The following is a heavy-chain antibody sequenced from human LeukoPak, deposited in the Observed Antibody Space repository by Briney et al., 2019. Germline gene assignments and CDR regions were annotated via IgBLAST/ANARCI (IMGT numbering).Heavy chain of an antibody. V-gene: IGHV3-23*01. J-gene: IGHJ6*02. Sequence: GGSLRLSCAASGFTVSSNYMSWVRQAPGKGLEWVSAISGSGGSTYYADSVKGRFTISRDNSKNTLYLQMNSLRAEDTAVYYCAKDPLFPFTVTTFDYYYGMDVWGQGTTVTVSS. D-gene: IGHD4-17*01. CDR3: AKDPLFPFTVTTFDYYYGMDV. CDR2: ISGSGGST. CDR1: GFTVSSNY.